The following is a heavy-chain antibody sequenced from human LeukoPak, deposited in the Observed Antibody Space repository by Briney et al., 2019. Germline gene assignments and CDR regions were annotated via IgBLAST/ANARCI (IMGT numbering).Heavy chain of an antibody. D-gene: IGHD6-13*01. V-gene: IGHV1-69*04. J-gene: IGHJ4*02. CDR3: ARVDSSSWYYFDY. CDR2: IIPILGIA. CDR1: GGTFSSYA. Sequence: ASVKVSCKASGGTFSSYAISWVRQAPGQGLEWMGRIIPILGIANYAQKFQGRVTITADKSTSTAYMELSSLRSEDTAVYCCARVDSSSWYYFDYWGQGTLVTVSS.